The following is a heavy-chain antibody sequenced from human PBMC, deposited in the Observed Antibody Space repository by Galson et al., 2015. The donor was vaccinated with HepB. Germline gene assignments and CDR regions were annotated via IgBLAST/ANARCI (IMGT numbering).Heavy chain of an antibody. CDR2: IDTAGDT. Sequence: SLRLSCAASGFTLSTYDMHWVRQAAGKGLEWVSGIDTAGDTYYPGSMKGGFTISRENAKNSLYLQMNSLRDAAMAAYYCARVPLGAAGYFDLWGRSTLVTVSS. J-gene: IGHJ2*01. V-gene: IGHV3-13*01. CDR3: ARVPLGAAGYFDL. CDR1: GFTLSTYD. D-gene: IGHD6-13*01.